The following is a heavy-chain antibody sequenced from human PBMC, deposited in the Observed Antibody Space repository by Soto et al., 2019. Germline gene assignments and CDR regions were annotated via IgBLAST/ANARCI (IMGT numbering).Heavy chain of an antibody. V-gene: IGHV3-33*01. CDR1: GFNFNSYG. CDR3: ARNSPPYSSYPLYYFYGMDV. D-gene: IGHD3-22*01. J-gene: IGHJ6*02. CDR2: TWYDGAKE. Sequence: QLQLVESGGGVVQPGRSLRLSCATSGFNFNSYGIHWVRQAPGKGLEWVAVTWYDGAKEYYADSVKGRFTISRDSSTNTLLLQMNSLRAEDSAVYYCARNSPPYSSYPLYYFYGMDVWGQGTTVTVSS.